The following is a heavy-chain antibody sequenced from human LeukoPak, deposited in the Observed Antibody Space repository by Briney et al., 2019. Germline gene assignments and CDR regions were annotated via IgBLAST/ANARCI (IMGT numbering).Heavy chain of an antibody. Sequence: ASVKVSCKASGYTFTSYDINWVRQATGQGLEWMGWMNPNSGNTGYAQKFQGRVTMTRNTSISTAYMELSSLRSEDTAVYYCASGRDIVATVDYWGQGTLVTVSS. D-gene: IGHD5-12*01. CDR2: MNPNSGNT. J-gene: IGHJ4*02. CDR3: ASGRDIVATVDY. CDR1: GYTFTSYD. V-gene: IGHV1-8*01.